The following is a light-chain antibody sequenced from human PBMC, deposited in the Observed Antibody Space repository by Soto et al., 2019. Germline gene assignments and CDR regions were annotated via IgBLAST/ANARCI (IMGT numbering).Light chain of an antibody. CDR1: QSISSY. V-gene: IGKV1-39*01. CDR3: QQSYSTPDT. CDR2: AAS. J-gene: IGKJ4*01. Sequence: DIQMTQSPSSLSASVGDRVTITCRASQSISSYLNWYQQKPGQAPKLLIYAASSLQSGFPSRFSGSGSGTDFTLTISSLQPEDFATYYCQQSYSTPDTFGGGTTVEIK.